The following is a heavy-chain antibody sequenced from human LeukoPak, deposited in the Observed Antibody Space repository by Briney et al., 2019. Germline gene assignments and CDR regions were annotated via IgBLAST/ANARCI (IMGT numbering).Heavy chain of an antibody. Sequence: ASVKVSCKTSGYTFTGDYIHWVRQAPGQGLEWMGWINPNTGGTDYAPKFRGWVTMTRDTSISTVFMELSGLKSDDTAVYYCARESSSWYYFDYWGQGTLVTVSP. D-gene: IGHD6-19*01. CDR1: GYTFTGDY. CDR3: ARESSSWYYFDY. CDR2: INPNTGGT. V-gene: IGHV1-2*04. J-gene: IGHJ4*02.